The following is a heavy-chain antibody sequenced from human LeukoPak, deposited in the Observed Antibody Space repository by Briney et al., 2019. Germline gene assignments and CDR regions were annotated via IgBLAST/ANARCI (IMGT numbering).Heavy chain of an antibody. J-gene: IGHJ4*02. D-gene: IGHD6-19*01. Sequence: SGPTLVNPTQTLTLTCTFSGFSLSTSGMCVSWIRQPPGKALEWLALIYWDDDKRYSPSLKSRLTITKDTSKNQVVLTMTNMDPVDTATYYCAHLIAVPLVFDYWGQGTLVTVSS. V-gene: IGHV2-5*08. CDR2: IYWDDDK. CDR1: GFSLSTSGMC. CDR3: AHLIAVPLVFDY.